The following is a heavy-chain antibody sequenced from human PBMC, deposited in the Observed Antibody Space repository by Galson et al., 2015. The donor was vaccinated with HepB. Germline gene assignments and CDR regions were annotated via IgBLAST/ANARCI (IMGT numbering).Heavy chain of an antibody. D-gene: IGHD1-26*01. J-gene: IGHJ4*02. CDR2: IIPILGIA. Sequence: SVKVSCKASGGTFSSYTISWVRQAPGQGLEWMGRIIPILGIANYAQKFQGRVTITADKSTSTAYMELSSLRSEDTAVYYCARDPKCSGSYEGDYWGQGTLVTVSS. CDR3: ARDPKCSGSYEGDY. CDR1: GGTFSSYT. V-gene: IGHV1-69*04.